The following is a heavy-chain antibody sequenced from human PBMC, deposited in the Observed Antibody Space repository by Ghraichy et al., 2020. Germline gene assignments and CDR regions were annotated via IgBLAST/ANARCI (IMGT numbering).Heavy chain of an antibody. J-gene: IGHJ4*02. CDR1: GGSINNYY. CDR2: IYYRGST. V-gene: IGHV4-59*01. CDR3: ARSSRSRGGCSGGSCYPDY. D-gene: IGHD2-15*01. Sequence: SETLSLTCTVSGGSINNYYWNWIRQPPGKGLEWIGYIYYRGSTNYNPSLKSRVTISIDASKNQFSLNLSSVTAADTAVYYCARSSRSRGGCSGGSCYPDYWGQGTPVTVSS.